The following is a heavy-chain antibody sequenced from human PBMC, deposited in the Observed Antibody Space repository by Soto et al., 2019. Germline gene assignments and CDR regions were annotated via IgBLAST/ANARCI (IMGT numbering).Heavy chain of an antibody. J-gene: IGHJ4*02. D-gene: IGHD5-18*01. CDR1: GYTFSKYA. V-gene: IGHV1-3*01. Sequence: ASVKVSCKASGYTFSKYAMQWVRQALGQRPEWMGWINAGNGNTKYSQKFQDRFTITRDTSANTAYMDLRTLTSEDTALYYCARHRYSYGVYYFDYWGQGTLVTVSS. CDR2: INAGNGNT. CDR3: ARHRYSYGVYYFDY.